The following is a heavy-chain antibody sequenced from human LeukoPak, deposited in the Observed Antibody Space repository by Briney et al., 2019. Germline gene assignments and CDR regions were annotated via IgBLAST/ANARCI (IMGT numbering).Heavy chain of an antibody. D-gene: IGHD3-22*01. J-gene: IGHJ4*02. CDR1: GYTFTGYY. Sequence: ASVKVSCKASGYTFTGYYMHWVRQAPGQGLEWMGWINPNSGGTNYAQKFQGRVTMTRDTSISTAYMELGRLRSDDTAVYYCARESGDSSGYQFDYWGQGTLVTVSS. V-gene: IGHV1-2*02. CDR3: ARESGDSSGYQFDY. CDR2: INPNSGGT.